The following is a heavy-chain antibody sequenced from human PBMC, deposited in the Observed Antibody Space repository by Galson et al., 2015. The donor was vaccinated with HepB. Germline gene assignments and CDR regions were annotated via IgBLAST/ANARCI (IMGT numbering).Heavy chain of an antibody. J-gene: IGHJ4*02. CDR3: ARVDSRGYYGSGSPDY. CDR2: ISSSSSYI. D-gene: IGHD3-10*01. V-gene: IGHV3-21*01. CDR1: GFTFSSYS. Sequence: SLRLSCAASGFTFSSYSMNWVRQAPGKGLEWVSSISSSSSYIYYADSVKGRFTISRDNAKNSLYLQMNSLRAEDTAVYYCARVDSRGYYGSGSPDYWGQGTLVTVSS.